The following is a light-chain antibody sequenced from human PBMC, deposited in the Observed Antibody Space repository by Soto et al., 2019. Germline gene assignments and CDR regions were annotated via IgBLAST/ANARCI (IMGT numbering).Light chain of an antibody. CDR2: EVS. CDR1: QSLLHSDGRTY. Sequence: DIVLTQPPHSLSVTSGQPASISCTSSQSLLHSDGRTYLYWYLQKPGQPPQLLIYEVSNRFSGVPDRFSGSGSGPDFTLKISRVEAEDVGVYYCMQSLHFTLSFGGGTKVDIK. V-gene: IGKV2D-29*01. J-gene: IGKJ4*01. CDR3: MQSLHFTLS.